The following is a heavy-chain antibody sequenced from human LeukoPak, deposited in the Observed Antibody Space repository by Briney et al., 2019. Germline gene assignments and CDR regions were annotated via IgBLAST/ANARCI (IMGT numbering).Heavy chain of an antibody. CDR1: GDSVSSNSAA. Sequence: SQTLSLTCAISGDSVSSNSAAWNWIRQSPSRGLEWLGRTYYRSKWYNDYAISMEGRITINPDTSKNQFSLQMNSVTPEDTAVYYCARDSSAMFDYWGQGTLVAVSS. J-gene: IGHJ4*02. CDR2: TYYRSKWYN. V-gene: IGHV6-1*01. D-gene: IGHD2-2*01. CDR3: ARDSSAMFDY.